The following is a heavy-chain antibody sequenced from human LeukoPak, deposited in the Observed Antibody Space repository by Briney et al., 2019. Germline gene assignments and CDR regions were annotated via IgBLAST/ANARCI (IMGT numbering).Heavy chain of an antibody. V-gene: IGHV3-11*04. D-gene: IGHD1-26*01. CDR1: GFTFSDYY. Sequence: PGGSLRLSCAASGFTFSDYYMSWIRQAPGKGLEWVSYISDSGSTIYYADSVMGRFTISRDNAKNSLYLQINSLRAGDTAVYYCARRGATGYFDYWGQGTLVTVSS. CDR2: ISDSGSTI. J-gene: IGHJ4*02. CDR3: ARRGATGYFDY.